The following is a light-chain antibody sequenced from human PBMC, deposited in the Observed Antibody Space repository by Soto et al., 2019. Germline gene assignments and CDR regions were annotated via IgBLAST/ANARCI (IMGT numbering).Light chain of an antibody. Sequence: QLTQAPSSLSSSVGDRVTITLPAHQGISSYLAWYQQKPGKAPKLLIYAASTLQSGVPSRFSGSGSGTDFTLTISSLQPEDFATYYCQQLNSYPLTFGGGTKVDIK. CDR1: QGISSY. V-gene: IGKV1-9*01. CDR2: AAS. CDR3: QQLNSYPLT. J-gene: IGKJ4*01.